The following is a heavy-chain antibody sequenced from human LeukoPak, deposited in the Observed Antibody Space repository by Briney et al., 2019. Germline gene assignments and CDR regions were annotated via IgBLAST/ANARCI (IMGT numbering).Heavy chain of an antibody. D-gene: IGHD3-22*01. CDR2: IKSDGST. CDR3: ARAPSEIGGYYPEYFRH. Sequence: GGSLRLSCAASGFTFSTYWVHWVRQAPGKGRVWVSRIKSDGSTNYADSVKGRFTISRDNANNTLSLQMNSLRPEDTGVYYCARAPSEIGGYYPEYFRHWGQGTLVTVSS. J-gene: IGHJ1*01. V-gene: IGHV3-74*01. CDR1: GFTFSTYW.